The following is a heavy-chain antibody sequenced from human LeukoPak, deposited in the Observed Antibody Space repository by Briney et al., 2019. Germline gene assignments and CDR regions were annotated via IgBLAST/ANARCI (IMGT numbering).Heavy chain of an antibody. CDR2: LSYDGNNK. D-gene: IGHD1-1*01. Sequence: GGSLRLSCAASGFTFSTYAMHWVRQAPGKGLEWVATLSYDGNNKHYSDSVKGRFTISRDNSKNTLYLQMNSLRAEDTAVYYCARGPNWNDSDYFDCWGQGTLVTVSS. J-gene: IGHJ4*02. V-gene: IGHV3-30*04. CDR3: ARGPNWNDSDYFDC. CDR1: GFTFSTYA.